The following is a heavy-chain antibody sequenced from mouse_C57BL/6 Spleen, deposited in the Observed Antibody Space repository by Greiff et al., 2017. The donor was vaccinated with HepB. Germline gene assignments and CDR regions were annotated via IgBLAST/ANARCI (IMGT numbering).Heavy chain of an antibody. CDR1: GFSLTSYG. CDR3: AKGTTVVGYFDY. J-gene: IGHJ2*01. Sequence: VQLVESGPGLVQPSQSLSITCTVSGFSLTSYGVHWVRQPPGKGLEWLGVIWSGGSTDYNAAFISRLSISKDNSKSQVFFKMNSLQADDTAIYYCAKGTTVVGYFDYWGQGTTLTVSS. V-gene: IGHV2-4*01. CDR2: IWSGGST. D-gene: IGHD1-1*01.